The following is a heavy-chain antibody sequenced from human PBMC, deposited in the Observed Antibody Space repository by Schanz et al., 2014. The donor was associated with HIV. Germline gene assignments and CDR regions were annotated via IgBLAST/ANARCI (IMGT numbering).Heavy chain of an antibody. J-gene: IGHJ3*02. Sequence: EVQVVESGGGLVKPGGSLRLSCAASGFTFDDYAMHWVRQVPGKGLEWVSGITWNSITIDYADSVKGRFTISRDNAKNSLYLQMNSLRPEDTALYYCAKGTFLAADGHDAFDIWGQGTMVTVSS. V-gene: IGHV3-9*01. CDR2: ITWNSITI. CDR1: GFTFDDYA. D-gene: IGHD6-13*01. CDR3: AKGTFLAADGHDAFDI.